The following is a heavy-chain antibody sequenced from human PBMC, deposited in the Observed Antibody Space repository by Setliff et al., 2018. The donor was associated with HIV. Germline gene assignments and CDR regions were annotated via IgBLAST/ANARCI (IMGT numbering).Heavy chain of an antibody. J-gene: IGHJ3*02. CDR2: TYYTGST. Sequence: SETLSLTCTVSGGSISNHYWNWIRQPPGKGLEWIGYTYYTGSTNYNSPLKSRVTISVDTSKNQFSLKVNSVTAADTAVYYCARLSPLDWPFDIWGQGTMVTVSS. D-gene: IGHD3-9*01. V-gene: IGHV4-59*11. CDR1: GGSISNHY. CDR3: ARLSPLDWPFDI.